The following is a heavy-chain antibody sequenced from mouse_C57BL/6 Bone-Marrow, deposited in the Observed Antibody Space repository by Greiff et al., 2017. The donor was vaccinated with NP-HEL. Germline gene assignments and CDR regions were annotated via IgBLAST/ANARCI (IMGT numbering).Heavy chain of an antibody. CDR3: ARGGDGSSYHYYAMDY. CDR2: ISDGGSYT. CDR1: GFTFSSYA. J-gene: IGHJ4*01. D-gene: IGHD1-1*01. Sequence: EVMLVESGGGLVKPGGSLKLSCAASGFTFSSYAMSWVRQTPEKRLEWVATISDGGSYTYYPDNVKGRFTISRDNAKNNLYLQMSHLKSEDTAMYYCARGGDGSSYHYYAMDYWGQGTSVTVSS. V-gene: IGHV5-4*03.